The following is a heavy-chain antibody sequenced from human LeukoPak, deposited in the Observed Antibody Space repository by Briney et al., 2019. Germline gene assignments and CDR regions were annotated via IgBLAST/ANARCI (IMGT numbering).Heavy chain of an antibody. CDR1: GFSFSGYG. D-gene: IGHD3-16*01. Sequence: GGSLRLSCAASGFSFSGYGMAWVRLAPRKGLECVAAITGSGSSSYYADSVRGRFTISRDNSMNTVYLQMNTLGAEDTAIFYCARLNGREVITFGGVTWFDPWGQGTRVTVSS. CDR2: ITGSGSSS. J-gene: IGHJ5*02. V-gene: IGHV3-23*01. CDR3: ARLNGREVITFGGVTWFDP.